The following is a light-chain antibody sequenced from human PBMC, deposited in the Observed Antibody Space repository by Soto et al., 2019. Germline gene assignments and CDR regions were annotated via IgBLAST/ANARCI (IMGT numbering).Light chain of an antibody. V-gene: IGKV3-11*01. Sequence: EIVLTQSPATLSLSPGERATLSCRASQSVSIYLAWYQQKPGQDPRLLIYDASNRATGIPARFSGSGSGTDFTLTISSLEPEDFAVYYCQQRSNWPPMYTFGQGTKLEIK. CDR3: QQRSNWPPMYT. J-gene: IGKJ2*01. CDR2: DAS. CDR1: QSVSIY.